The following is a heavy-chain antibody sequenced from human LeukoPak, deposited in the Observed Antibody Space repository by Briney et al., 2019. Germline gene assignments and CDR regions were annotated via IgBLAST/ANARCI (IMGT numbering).Heavy chain of an antibody. Sequence: GGSLRLSCAASGFTFSSYWMHWVRQAPGKMLVWVSRINGDGSSTNYADSVKGRFTTSRDNAKNTLYLQMNSLRAEDTAVYYCARGGGSNWSYWGQGNLVTVSS. V-gene: IGHV3-74*01. J-gene: IGHJ4*02. D-gene: IGHD6-13*01. CDR2: INGDGSST. CDR1: GFTFSSYW. CDR3: ARGGGSNWSY.